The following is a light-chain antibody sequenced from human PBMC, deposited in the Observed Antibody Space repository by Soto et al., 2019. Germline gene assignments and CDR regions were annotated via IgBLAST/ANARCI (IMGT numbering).Light chain of an antibody. Sequence: QSALTQPASVSGSPGQSITISCTGTSSDVGGYNYVSWYQQHPGKAPKLMIYDVSNRPSGVSNRFSGSRSGNTASLIISGXXXXXXXXYYCSSYTVSSTVIFGGGTKLTVL. CDR1: SSDVGGYNY. CDR3: SSYTVSSTVI. J-gene: IGLJ2*01. CDR2: DVS. V-gene: IGLV2-14*01.